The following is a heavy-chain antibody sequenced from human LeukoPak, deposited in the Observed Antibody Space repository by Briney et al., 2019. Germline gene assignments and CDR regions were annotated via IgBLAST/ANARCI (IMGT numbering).Heavy chain of an antibody. V-gene: IGHV4-4*02. CDR3: ARPTAAGTKDFDY. Sequence: SGTLSLTCAVSGGSISSSNWWSWVRQPPGKGLEWIGEIYHSGSTNYNPSLKSRVTISVDKSKNQFSLKLSSVTAADTAVYYCARPTAAGTKDFDYWGQGTLVTVSS. CDR2: IYHSGST. D-gene: IGHD6-13*01. CDR1: GGSISSSNW. J-gene: IGHJ4*02.